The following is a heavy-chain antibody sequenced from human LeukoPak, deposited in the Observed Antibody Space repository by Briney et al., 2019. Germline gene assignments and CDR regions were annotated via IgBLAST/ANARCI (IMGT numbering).Heavy chain of an antibody. CDR3: ARDFNGEYAIDY. CDR1: RFTISSYG. Sequence: GGSLRLSCAASRFTISSYGMHWVRQAPGKGLEWAAVISHDGNDKYYTDSVKGRFTISRDNSKNTLYLQMSSLRAEDTAVYYCARDFNGEYAIDYWGQGALVTVSS. CDR2: ISHDGNDK. J-gene: IGHJ4*02. V-gene: IGHV3-30*03. D-gene: IGHD4-17*01.